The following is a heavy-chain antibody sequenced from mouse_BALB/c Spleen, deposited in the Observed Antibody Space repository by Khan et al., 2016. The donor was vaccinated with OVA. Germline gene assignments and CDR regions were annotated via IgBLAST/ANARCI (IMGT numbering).Heavy chain of an antibody. CDR3: ARSGIGSFAY. D-gene: IGHD2-2*01. V-gene: IGHV1-77*01. CDR1: GYTFTDYY. CDR2: IYPGSGNT. Sequence: QVQLQQSGAELARPGASVKLSCKASGYTFTDYYINWVKQRTGQGLEWIGEIYPGSGNTYYNEKFKDKATLTADKSSSTAFMQLNSLTSGGSSVYFCARSGIGSFAYWGQGTLVTVSA. J-gene: IGHJ3*01.